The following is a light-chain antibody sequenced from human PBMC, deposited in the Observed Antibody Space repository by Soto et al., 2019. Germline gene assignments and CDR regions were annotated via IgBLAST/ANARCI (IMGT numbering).Light chain of an antibody. CDR2: AIS. V-gene: IGKV3-20*01. Sequence: ENVLTQSPGTLSLSPGQRATLSCRASHTISSSYLAWYQQKPGQAPRLLIYAISDRATGVPGRFRGSGSGTDFTLTITRLEPEDFAVYFCQQYDSSPRTFGQGTKVDIK. CDR1: HTISSSY. CDR3: QQYDSSPRT. J-gene: IGKJ1*01.